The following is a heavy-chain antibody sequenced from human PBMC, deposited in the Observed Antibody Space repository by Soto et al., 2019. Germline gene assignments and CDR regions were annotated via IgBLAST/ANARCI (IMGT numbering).Heavy chain of an antibody. CDR1: GGSISSYY. J-gene: IGHJ4*02. V-gene: IGHV4-59*01. CDR2: IYYSGST. CDR3: ARDQGGYYLDY. Sequence: PSETLSLTCTVSGGSISSYYWSWIRQPPGKGLEWIGYIYYSGSTNYNPSLKSRVTISVDTSKNQFSLKLSSVTAADTAVYYCARDQGGYYLDYWGQGTLVTVSS.